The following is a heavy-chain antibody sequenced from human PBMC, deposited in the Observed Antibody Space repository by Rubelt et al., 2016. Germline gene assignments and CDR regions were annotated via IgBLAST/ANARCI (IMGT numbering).Heavy chain of an antibody. Sequence: QLQLQESGPGLVKPSETLSLTCTVSGGSISSSSYYWGWIRQPPGKGLEWIGSIYYSGSTYYNPSLKCRVTISVDTSKNQFSLKLSSVTAADTAVYYCAREGGSYEETDAFDIWGQGTMVTVSS. J-gene: IGHJ3*02. CDR1: GGSISSSSYY. CDR3: AREGGSYEETDAFDI. CDR2: IYYSGST. D-gene: IGHD1-26*01. V-gene: IGHV4-39*07.